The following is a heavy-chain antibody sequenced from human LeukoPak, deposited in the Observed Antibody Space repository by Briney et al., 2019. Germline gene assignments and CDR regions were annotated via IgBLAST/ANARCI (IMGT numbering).Heavy chain of an antibody. J-gene: IGHJ4*02. CDR3: ARYQGSWYAFDF. D-gene: IGHD2-15*01. CDR1: GFTYSSYD. Sequence: GRSLRLSCAASGFTYSSYDMQWVRQAPGKGLEWVADIWYDGSNKYCADSVKGRFTISRDNSKNTLYLQMNSLRVKDTAVYYCARYQGSWYAFDFWGQGTLVTVSS. V-gene: IGHV3-33*01. CDR2: IWYDGSNK.